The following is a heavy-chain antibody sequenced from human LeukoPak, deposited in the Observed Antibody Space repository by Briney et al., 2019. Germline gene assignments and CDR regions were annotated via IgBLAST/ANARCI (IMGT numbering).Heavy chain of an antibody. CDR1: GGTFSSYA. D-gene: IGHD3-22*01. CDR2: IIPIFGTA. V-gene: IGHV1-69*13. J-gene: IGHJ4*02. Sequence: ASVKVSCKASGGTFSSYAISWVRQAPGQGLEWMGGIIPIFGTANYAQKLQGRVTITADESTSTAYMELSSLRSEDTAVYYCARAKRAYYYDSSGYYGEIDYWGQGTLVTVSS. CDR3: ARAKRAYYYDSSGYYGEIDY.